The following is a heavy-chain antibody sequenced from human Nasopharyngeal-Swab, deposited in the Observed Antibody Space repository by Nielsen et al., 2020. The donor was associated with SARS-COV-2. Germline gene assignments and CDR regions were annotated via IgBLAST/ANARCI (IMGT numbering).Heavy chain of an antibody. Sequence: SVKVPCKASGFTFTSSAVQWLRQARGQRLEWIGWIVVGSGNTNYAQKFQERVTITRDMSTSTAYMELSSLRSEDTAVYYCAAPYCSSTSCYDAFDIWGQGTMVTVSS. CDR1: GFTFTSSA. D-gene: IGHD2-2*01. J-gene: IGHJ3*02. V-gene: IGHV1-58*01. CDR2: IVVGSGNT. CDR3: AAPYCSSTSCYDAFDI.